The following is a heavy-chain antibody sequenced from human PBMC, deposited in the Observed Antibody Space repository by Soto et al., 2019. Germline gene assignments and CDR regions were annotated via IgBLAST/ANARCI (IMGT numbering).Heavy chain of an antibody. CDR1: GFTFSSYS. J-gene: IGHJ5*02. D-gene: IGHD6-19*01. V-gene: IGHV3-48*02. CDR3: ARERAVGIAVALGWFDP. Sequence: ESGGGLVQPGGSLRLSCAASGFTFSSYSMNWVRQAPGKGLEWVSYISSSSSTIYYADSVKGRFTISRDNAKNSLYLQMNSLRDEDTAVYYCARERAVGIAVALGWFDPWGQGTLVTVSS. CDR2: ISSSSSTI.